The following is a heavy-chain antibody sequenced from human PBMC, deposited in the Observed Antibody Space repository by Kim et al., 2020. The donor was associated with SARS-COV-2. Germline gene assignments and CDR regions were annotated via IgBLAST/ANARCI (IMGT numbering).Heavy chain of an antibody. CDR2: IYYSGST. CDR1: GGSISSGGYS. D-gene: IGHD1-1*01. J-gene: IGHJ6*02. Sequence: SETLSLTCAVSGGSISSGGYSWSWIRQPPGKGLEWIGYIYYSGSTYYNPSLKSRVTISVDRSKNQFSLKLSSVTAADTAVYYCARGTRRVELGGMDVWGQGTTVTVSS. V-gene: IGHV4-30-2*01. CDR3: ARGTRRVELGGMDV.